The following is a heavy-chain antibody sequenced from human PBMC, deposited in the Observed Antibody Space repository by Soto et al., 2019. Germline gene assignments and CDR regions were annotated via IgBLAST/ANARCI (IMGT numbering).Heavy chain of an antibody. D-gene: IGHD3-10*01. CDR2: IYYSGTT. Sequence: QAQLQESGPGLVRPSETLSLTCTVSGGSISGYYWSWIRQPPGKGLEWIGYIYYSGTTSYNPSLKSRVTLSVDTSKNQFSLKVNSVTAADTAVYYCARESYYGSGATVVAYWGQGTLVTVSS. CDR1: GGSISGYY. CDR3: ARESYYGSGATVVAY. J-gene: IGHJ4*02. V-gene: IGHV4-59*01.